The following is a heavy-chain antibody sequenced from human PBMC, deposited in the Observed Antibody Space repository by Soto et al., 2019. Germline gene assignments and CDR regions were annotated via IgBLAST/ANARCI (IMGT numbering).Heavy chain of an antibody. D-gene: IGHD2-21*02. CDR3: ARDPKIVVVTATDEYYYYGMDV. CDR2: IIPIFGTA. Sequence: SVKVSCKASGGTFSSYAISWVRQAPGQGLEWMGGIIPIFGTANYAQKFQGRVTITADESTSTAYMELSSLRSEDTAVYYCARDPKIVVVTATDEYYYYGMDVWGQGTTVTVSS. V-gene: IGHV1-69*13. CDR1: GGTFSSYA. J-gene: IGHJ6*02.